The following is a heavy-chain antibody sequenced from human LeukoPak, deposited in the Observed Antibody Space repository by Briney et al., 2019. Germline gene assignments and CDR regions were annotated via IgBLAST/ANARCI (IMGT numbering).Heavy chain of an antibody. CDR1: GGTFSSYA. CDR3: AREGSSGTLEWWFDP. J-gene: IGHJ5*02. Sequence: GASVKVSCKASGGTFSSYAISWVRQAPGQGLEWMGGIIPIFGTANYAQKFQGRVTITADESTSTAYMELSSLRSEDTAAYYCAREGSSGTLEWWFDPWGQGTLVTVSS. V-gene: IGHV1-69*13. D-gene: IGHD6-19*01. CDR2: IIPIFGTA.